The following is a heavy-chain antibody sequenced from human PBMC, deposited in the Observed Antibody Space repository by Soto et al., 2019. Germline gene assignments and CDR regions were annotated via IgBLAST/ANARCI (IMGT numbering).Heavy chain of an antibody. CDR2: ISSSSSYI. D-gene: IGHD3-3*01. Sequence: GGSLRLSCAASGLTFSSYSMNWVRQAPGKGLEWVSSISSSSSYIYYADSVKGRFTISRDNAKNSLYLQMNSLRAEDTAVYYCASHYDFWSGYYYYYGMDVWGQGTTVTVSS. V-gene: IGHV3-21*01. J-gene: IGHJ6*02. CDR1: GLTFSSYS. CDR3: ASHYDFWSGYYYYYGMDV.